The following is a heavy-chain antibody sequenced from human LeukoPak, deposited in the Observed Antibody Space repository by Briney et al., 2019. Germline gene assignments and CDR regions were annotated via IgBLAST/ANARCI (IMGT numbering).Heavy chain of an antibody. CDR1: GYSISSGYY. Sequence: SETLSLTCAVSGYSISSGYYWSWIRQPAEKGLEWIGRIYTSGSTNYNPSLKSRVTISVDTSKNQFSLKLNSVTAADTAVYYCARGLLWFGEGPGAFDIWGQGTMITVSS. J-gene: IGHJ3*02. D-gene: IGHD3-10*01. CDR2: IYTSGST. V-gene: IGHV4-61*02. CDR3: ARGLLWFGEGPGAFDI.